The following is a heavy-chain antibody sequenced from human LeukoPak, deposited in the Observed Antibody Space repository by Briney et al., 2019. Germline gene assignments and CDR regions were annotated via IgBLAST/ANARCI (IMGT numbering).Heavy chain of an antibody. D-gene: IGHD6-19*01. CDR2: ITSDSVTM. CDR1: GFTFSSYS. J-gene: IGHJ4*02. Sequence: GGSLRLSCAASGFTFSSYSMNWVRQAPGQGLEWASYITSDSVTMFYADSVKGRFTASRDNAENSMYLQMNSLRAEDTAVYYCARDMPSSGWPDYWGQGTLVTVSS. CDR3: ARDMPSSGWPDY. V-gene: IGHV3-48*01.